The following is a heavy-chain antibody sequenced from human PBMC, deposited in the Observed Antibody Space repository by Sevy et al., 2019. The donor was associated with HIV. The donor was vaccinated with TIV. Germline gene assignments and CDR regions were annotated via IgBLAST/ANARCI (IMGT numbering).Heavy chain of an antibody. CDR2: IWYDGSDK. Sequence: GGSLRLSCTASGFTLSSYGMHWVRQAPGKGLEWVAVIWYDGSDKYYADSVKGRFTISRDNSKNTLYLQMNSLRAEDTAVYYCARASSSWTPPDYWGQGTLVTVSS. D-gene: IGHD6-13*01. CDR3: ARASSSWTPPDY. CDR1: GFTLSSYG. V-gene: IGHV3-33*01. J-gene: IGHJ4*02.